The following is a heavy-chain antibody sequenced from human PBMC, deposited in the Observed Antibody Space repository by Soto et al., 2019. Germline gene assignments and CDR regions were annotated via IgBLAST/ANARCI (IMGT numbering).Heavy chain of an antibody. CDR1: GFTFSSYA. D-gene: IGHD3-9*01. V-gene: IGHV3-30-3*01. CDR3: ARIDPIHDAFDI. Sequence: QVQLVESGGGVVQPGRSLRLSCAASGFTFSSYAMHWVRQAPGKGLEWVAFISYDGSNKYYADSVKGRFTISRDNSKNTLYLQMNSLRAEDTAVYYCARIDPIHDAFDIWGQGTMVTVSS. CDR2: ISYDGSNK. J-gene: IGHJ3*02.